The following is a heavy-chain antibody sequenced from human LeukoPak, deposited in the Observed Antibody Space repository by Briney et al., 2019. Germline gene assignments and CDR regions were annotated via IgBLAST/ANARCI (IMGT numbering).Heavy chain of an antibody. CDR1: GYTFTGYY. J-gene: IGHJ5*02. Sequence: ASVKVSCKASGYTFTGYYMHWVRQAPGQGLEWMGRINPNSGGTNYAQKFQGRVTMTRDTSISTAYMELSRLRSDDTAVYYCARDRRSSGWYEVNRFDPWGQGTLVTVSS. V-gene: IGHV1-2*06. CDR3: ARDRRSSGWYEVNRFDP. D-gene: IGHD6-19*01. CDR2: INPNSGGT.